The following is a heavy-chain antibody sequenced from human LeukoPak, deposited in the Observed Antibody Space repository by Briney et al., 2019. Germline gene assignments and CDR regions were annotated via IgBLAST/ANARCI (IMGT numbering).Heavy chain of an antibody. Sequence: SETLSLTCTVSGGSISSYYWSWIRQPPGKGLEWIGYIYHSGSTYYNPSPKSRVTMSVDRSKNQFSLKLSSVTAADTAVYYCARGPVAGRTQAFDIWGQGTMVTVSS. CDR1: GGSISSYY. J-gene: IGHJ3*02. D-gene: IGHD6-19*01. CDR2: IYHSGST. V-gene: IGHV4-59*12. CDR3: ARGPVAGRTQAFDI.